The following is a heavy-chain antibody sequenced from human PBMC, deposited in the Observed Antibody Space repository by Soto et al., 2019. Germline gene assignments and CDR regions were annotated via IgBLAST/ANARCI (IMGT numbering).Heavy chain of an antibody. CDR1: GFTFSNYP. CDR3: AKEQTHSEADTSSIFDY. CDR2: ISASGGST. V-gene: IGHV3-23*01. Sequence: GGSLRLSCAASGFTFSNYPMTWVRQAPGKWLEWASSISASGGSTYYADSVKGRFTISRDNPKNTISLQMNSLRAEDTAVYYCAKEQTHSEADTSSIFDYWGQGXLVTVYS. J-gene: IGHJ4*02. D-gene: IGHD2-2*01.